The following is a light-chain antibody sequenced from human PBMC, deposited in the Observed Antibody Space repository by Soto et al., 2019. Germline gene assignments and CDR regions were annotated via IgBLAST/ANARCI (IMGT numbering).Light chain of an antibody. Sequence: DIQMTQSPSSLSASVGDRVTITCRASQGISCFLAWYQQRPGKVPKLLINAASTLQSGVPSRFRGSGSGTDFTLTISSLQPEDVATYYCQSYNSVPFTFGPGTKVDFK. CDR3: QSYNSVPFT. V-gene: IGKV1-27*01. CDR2: AAS. J-gene: IGKJ3*01. CDR1: QGISCF.